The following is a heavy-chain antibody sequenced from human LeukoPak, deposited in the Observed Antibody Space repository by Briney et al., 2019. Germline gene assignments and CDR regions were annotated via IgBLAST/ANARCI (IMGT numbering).Heavy chain of an antibody. Sequence: SETLSLTCTVSGGSISSYYWSWIRQPPGKGLEWIGYIYYSGSTNYNPSLRSRVTISVDTSKNQFSLQLNSVTPEDTAVYYCARAAYGEFGYWGQGTLVTVSS. J-gene: IGHJ4*02. CDR2: IYYSGST. V-gene: IGHV4-59*12. CDR1: GGSISSYY. CDR3: ARAAYGEFGY. D-gene: IGHD3-10*01.